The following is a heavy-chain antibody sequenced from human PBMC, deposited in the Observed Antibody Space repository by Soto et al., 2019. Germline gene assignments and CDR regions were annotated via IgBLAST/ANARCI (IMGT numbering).Heavy chain of an antibody. V-gene: IGHV4-4*02. CDR1: SGSVTSNNW. CDR3: DGERGSIKVRGPFDI. CDR2: VYHGGST. D-gene: IGHD3-10*01. J-gene: IGHJ3*02. Sequence: QVQLQESGPGLVKPSGTLSLTCTVTSGSVTSNNWWSWVRQSPGRGLEWIGEVYHGGSTNYNPSLMSRVTIAVDTSRNRFSLRMTSVTAADTGVYYCDGERGSIKVRGPFDIWGQGTLVTVSS.